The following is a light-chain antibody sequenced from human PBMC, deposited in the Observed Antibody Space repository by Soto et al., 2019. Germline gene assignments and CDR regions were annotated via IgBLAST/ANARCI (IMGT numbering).Light chain of an antibody. V-gene: IGLV2-8*01. CDR3: TSYAGGNNV. J-gene: IGLJ1*01. CDR1: SSDVGGYNY. Sequence: QSALTQPPSSSGSPGQSVTISCTVTSSDVGGYNYVSWYQQNPGKVPKLMIYEVNKRPSGVPDRFSGSKSGNTASLTVSGLQAEDEADYYCTSYAGGNNVFGTGTKVTVL. CDR2: EVN.